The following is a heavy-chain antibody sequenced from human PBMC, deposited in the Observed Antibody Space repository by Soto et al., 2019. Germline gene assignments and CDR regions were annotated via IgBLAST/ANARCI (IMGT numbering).Heavy chain of an antibody. J-gene: IGHJ5*02. V-gene: IGHV4-30-4*01. Sequence: PSETLSLTCTVSGGSISSGDYYWSWIRQPPGKGLEWIGYIYYSGGTYYNPSLKSRVTISVDTSKNQFSLKLSSVTAADTAVYYCAREDYGSGSYWFDPWGQGTLVTVSS. CDR1: GGSISSGDYY. CDR3: AREDYGSGSYWFDP. CDR2: IYYSGGT. D-gene: IGHD3-10*01.